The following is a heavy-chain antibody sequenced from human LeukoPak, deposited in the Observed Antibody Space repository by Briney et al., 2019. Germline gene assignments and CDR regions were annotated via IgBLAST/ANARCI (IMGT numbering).Heavy chain of an antibody. CDR2: ISYDGSNK. D-gene: IGHD6-6*01. Sequence: GGSLRLSCAASGVTFSSYAMHWVRQAPGKGLEWVALISYDGSNKYYADSVKGRFTISRDNSRNTLYMQMNSLRGEATAVYYCARARYRGSSATVDYWGQGTLVTGSS. J-gene: IGHJ4*02. CDR3: ARARYRGSSATVDY. V-gene: IGHV3-30*04. CDR1: GVTFSSYA.